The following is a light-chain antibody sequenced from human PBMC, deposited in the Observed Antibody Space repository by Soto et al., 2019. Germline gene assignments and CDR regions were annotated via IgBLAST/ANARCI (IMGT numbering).Light chain of an antibody. CDR3: SSYAGSNIYV. V-gene: IGLV2-8*01. CDR1: SSDVGRYNY. CDR2: GVT. Sequence: LTHPPSASGSPGQSVTLSCTGTSSDVGRYNYVSWYQQHPGKAPKLLIYGVTQRPSGVPDRFSASKSGNTASLTVSGLQDEDEGYYYCSSYAGSNIYVFGTGTKVTVL. J-gene: IGLJ1*01.